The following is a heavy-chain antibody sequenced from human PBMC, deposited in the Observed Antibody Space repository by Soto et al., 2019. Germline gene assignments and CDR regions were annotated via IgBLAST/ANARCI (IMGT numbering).Heavy chain of an antibody. Sequence: QVQLVQSGAQVKKPGASVKVSCKAPGYIFTGYYMPWLRQAPGQGLEWMGWFNANSGGTRYAQKLQRRVTMTNDTSTNTAYLELSGLISDCTAVDYGAGGDFESSANYYAGLFDPWGQGPLFTVSS. V-gene: IGHV1-2*02. CDR3: AGGDFESSANYYAGLFDP. CDR1: GYIFTGYY. D-gene: IGHD3-22*01. J-gene: IGHJ5*02. CDR2: FNANSGGT.